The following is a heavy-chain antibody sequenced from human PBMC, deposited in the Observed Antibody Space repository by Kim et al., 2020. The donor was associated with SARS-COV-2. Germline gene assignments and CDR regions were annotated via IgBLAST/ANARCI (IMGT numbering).Heavy chain of an antibody. V-gene: IGHV3-20*01. CDR2: INWNGGST. CDR3: ARTLVPRGSYFFGWFDP. J-gene: IGHJ5*02. Sequence: GGSLRLSCAASGFTFDDYGMSWVRQAPGKGLEWVSGINWNGGSTGYADSVKGRFTISRDNAKNSLYLQMNSLRAEDTALYHCARTLVPRGSYFFGWFDPWGQGTLVTVSS. D-gene: IGHD1-26*01. CDR1: GFTFDDYG.